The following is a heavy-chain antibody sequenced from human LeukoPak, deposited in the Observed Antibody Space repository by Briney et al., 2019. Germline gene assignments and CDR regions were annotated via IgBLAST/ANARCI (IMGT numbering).Heavy chain of an antibody. J-gene: IGHJ4*02. CDR3: TRDGHYCGGDCYPIDY. Sequence: GGSLRLSCAASGFTFSSYSMNWVRQAPGKGLEWVGFIRSKAYGGTTEYAASVKGRFTISRDDSKSIAYLQMNSLKTEDTAVYYCTRDGHYCGGDCYPIDYWGQGTLVTVSS. V-gene: IGHV3-49*04. CDR2: IRSKAYGGTT. CDR1: GFTFSSYS. D-gene: IGHD2-21*02.